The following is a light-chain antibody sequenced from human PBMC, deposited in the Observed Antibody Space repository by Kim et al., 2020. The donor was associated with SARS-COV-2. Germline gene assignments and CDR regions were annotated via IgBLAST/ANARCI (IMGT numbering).Light chain of an antibody. CDR3: QSYDSRLSGSRV. CDR1: SSNIGAGYD. J-gene: IGLJ2*01. V-gene: IGLV1-40*01. CDR2: DNS. Sequence: VTISCTGSSSNIGAGYDVHWYQHLPGTAPKLLIYDNSNRPSGVPDRFSGSKSGTSASLAITGLQAEDEADYYCQSYDSRLSGSRVFGGGTQLTVL.